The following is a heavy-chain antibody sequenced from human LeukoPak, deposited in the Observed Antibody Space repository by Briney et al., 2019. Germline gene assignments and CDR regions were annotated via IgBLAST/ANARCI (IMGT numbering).Heavy chain of an antibody. D-gene: IGHD6-13*01. CDR1: GYSIRSGYY. Sequence: SETLSLTCTVSGYSIRSGYYWGWFRQPPGKELEWIGYIYYSGSTNYNPSLKSRVTISVDTSKNQFSLKLSSVTAADTAVYYCASSIAAAGTPTHFDYWGQGTLVTVSS. CDR3: ASSIAAAGTPTHFDY. J-gene: IGHJ4*02. V-gene: IGHV4-59*01. CDR2: IYYSGST.